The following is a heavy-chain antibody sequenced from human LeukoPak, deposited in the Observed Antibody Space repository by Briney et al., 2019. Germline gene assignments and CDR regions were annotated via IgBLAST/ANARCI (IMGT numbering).Heavy chain of an antibody. D-gene: IGHD5-18*01. J-gene: IGHJ4*02. CDR3: ARTWARIQLWPFDY. Sequence: GGSLRLSCAASGFTFSSYWMSWVRQAPGKGLERVSYISSSGSTIYYADSVKGRFTISRDNAKNSLYLQMNSLRAEDTAIYYCARTWARIQLWPFDYWGQGTLVTASS. V-gene: IGHV3-48*04. CDR1: GFTFSSYW. CDR2: ISSSGSTI.